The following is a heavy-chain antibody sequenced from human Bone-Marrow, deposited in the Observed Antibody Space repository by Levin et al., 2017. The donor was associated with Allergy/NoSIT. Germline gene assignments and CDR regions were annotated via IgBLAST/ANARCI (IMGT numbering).Heavy chain of an antibody. Sequence: GESLKISCVVSGFTSGTYAMSWVRQAPGKGLQWVSTIGGTGSRTYYADSVKGRFTISRDSSKNTLYLQMNSLRAEDTAVYYCATMYYASGTYGWFDPWGRGTLVTVSS. J-gene: IGHJ5*02. D-gene: IGHD3-10*01. V-gene: IGHV3-23*01. CDR1: GFTSGTYA. CDR3: ATMYYASGTYGWFDP. CDR2: IGGTGSRT.